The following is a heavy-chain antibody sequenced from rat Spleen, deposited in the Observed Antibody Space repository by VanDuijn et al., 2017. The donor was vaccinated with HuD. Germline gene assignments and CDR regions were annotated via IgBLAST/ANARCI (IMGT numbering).Heavy chain of an antibody. J-gene: IGHJ2*01. CDR3: TRRDYYTWGNSYYCDY. Sequence: EVQLVESGGGLVQPGRSLKLSCVASGFTFNNYWMTWIRQAPGKGLEWVASITNTCGSTYYPDSLKGRFTISRDNAKSTLYLQMNSLRSEDTATYYCTRRDYYTWGNSYYCDYWGQGVMVTVSS. V-gene: IGHV5-31*01. CDR1: GFTFNNYW. D-gene: IGHD1-1*01. CDR2: ITNTCGST.